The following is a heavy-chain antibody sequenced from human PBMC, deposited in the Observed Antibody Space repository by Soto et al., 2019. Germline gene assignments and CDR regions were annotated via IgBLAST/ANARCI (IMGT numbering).Heavy chain of an antibody. CDR3: ARGHEFGGNSDAYDI. V-gene: IGHV1-69*15. D-gene: IGHD2-21*01. CDR1: GGSFSTSS. Sequence: QVLLVQSGAEMKKPGSSVKVSCKASGGSFSTSSINWVRQAPGQRPEWMANILPIFGTADYAQKFQGRVTXPXAXSXXTAYMELRSLLSEDTAVYYCARGHEFGGNSDAYDIWGQGTVVTVSS. CDR2: ILPIFGTA. J-gene: IGHJ3*02.